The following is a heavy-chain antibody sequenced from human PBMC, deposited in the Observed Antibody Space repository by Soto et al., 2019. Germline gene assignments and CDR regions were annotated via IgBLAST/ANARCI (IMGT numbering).Heavy chain of an antibody. V-gene: IGHV3-30-3*01. CDR3: ARGYCSSTSCYTYYYYYGMDV. CDR2: ISYDGSNK. J-gene: IGHJ6*02. Sequence: GGSMRLSCAASGFTFSSYARHWVRQATGKGLEWVAVISYDGSNKYYADSVKGRFTISRDNSKNTLYLQMNSLRAEDTAVYYCARGYCSSTSCYTYYYYYGMDVRGQGTTVTAP. D-gene: IGHD2-2*02. CDR1: GFTFSSYA.